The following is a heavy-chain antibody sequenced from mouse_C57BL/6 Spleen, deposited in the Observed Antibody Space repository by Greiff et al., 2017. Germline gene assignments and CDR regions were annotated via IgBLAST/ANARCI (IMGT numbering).Heavy chain of an antibody. J-gene: IGHJ2*01. CDR2: IHPNSGST. Sequence: QVQLQQPGAELVKPGASVKLSCKASGYTFTSYWMHWVKQRPGQGLEWIGMIHPNSGSTNYNEKFKSKATLTVDKSSSTAYMQLSSLTSEDAAVYYCARPPGNYGGYFDYWGQGTTLTVSS. D-gene: IGHD2-1*01. CDR1: GYTFTSYW. CDR3: ARPPGNYGGYFDY. V-gene: IGHV1-64*01.